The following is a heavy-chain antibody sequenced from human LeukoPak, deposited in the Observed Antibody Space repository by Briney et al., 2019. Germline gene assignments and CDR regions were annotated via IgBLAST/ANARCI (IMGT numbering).Heavy chain of an antibody. CDR2: INSEGSDT. D-gene: IGHD1-26*01. V-gene: IGHV3-74*01. CDR3: ARGTTSREWELLYY. CDR1: GSTFRSYW. Sequence: GGSLRLSCAASGSTFRSYWMYWVRQGPGKGLVWVSRINSEGSDTSYADSVKGRFTISRDNAKNTLYLQMNSLRAEDTAVYYCARGTTSREWELLYYWGQGTLVTVSS. J-gene: IGHJ4*02.